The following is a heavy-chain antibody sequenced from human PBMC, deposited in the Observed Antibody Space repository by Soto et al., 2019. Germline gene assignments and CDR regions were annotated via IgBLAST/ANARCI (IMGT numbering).Heavy chain of an antibody. V-gene: IGHV4-39*07. J-gene: IGHJ4*02. CDR1: GGSISSSNYH. D-gene: IGHD3-22*01. Sequence: KPSETLSLTCTVSGGSISSSNYHWGWIRQPPGKGLEWIGSIYYTGNTNYNPSLKSRVTISVDMSKNQFSLKLSSVTAADTAVYYCARWNYDSSGRRFDYWGQGTLVTVSS. CDR2: IYYTGNT. CDR3: ARWNYDSSGRRFDY.